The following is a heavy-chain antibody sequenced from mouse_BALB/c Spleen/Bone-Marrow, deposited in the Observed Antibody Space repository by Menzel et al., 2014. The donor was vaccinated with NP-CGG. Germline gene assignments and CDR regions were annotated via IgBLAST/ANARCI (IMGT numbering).Heavy chain of an antibody. J-gene: IGHJ1*01. CDR3: ARGGYDGWYFDV. Sequence: ESAAELARPGASVKMSCKASGYTFTSYTMHWIKQGPGQGLEWIGYINPSSAYTEYNQKFKDKTTLTADTSSSTAYMQLSSLTSEDSAVYYCARGGYDGWYFDVWGAGTTVTVSS. V-gene: IGHV1-4*02. D-gene: IGHD2-2*01. CDR2: INPSSAYT. CDR1: GYTFTSYT.